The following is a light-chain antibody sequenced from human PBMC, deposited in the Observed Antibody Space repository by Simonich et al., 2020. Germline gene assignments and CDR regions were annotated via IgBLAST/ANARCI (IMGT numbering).Light chain of an antibody. J-gene: IGKJ2*02. V-gene: IGKV4-1*01. Sequence: DIVMTQSPDSLAVSLGERATINCKSSQSVLYSSNNKNYLAWYQQKPGQPPMLLIYGASTRESGVPDRFSGSGSGTDFTLTISSLQAEDVAVYYCQQYYSTPRTFGQGTKLEIK. CDR3: QQYYSTPRT. CDR2: GAS. CDR1: QSVLYSSNNKNY.